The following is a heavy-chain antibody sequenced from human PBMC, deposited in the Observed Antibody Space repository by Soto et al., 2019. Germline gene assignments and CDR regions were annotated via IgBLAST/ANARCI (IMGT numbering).Heavy chain of an antibody. J-gene: IGHJ4*02. CDR2: INPNTGGT. CDR3: ARDKVYGDNSLDF. D-gene: IGHD4-17*01. Sequence: QVSLVQSGAEVKKPGASVNVSCKAFGYIFSNFYIHWVRQAPGQGLEWMGIINPNTGGTSYPQKFQGRVTLTRDTSTSTVHMEMSSLTSEDTAVYYCARDKVYGDNSLDFWGQGTLVSVSS. V-gene: IGHV1-46*01. CDR1: GYIFSNFY.